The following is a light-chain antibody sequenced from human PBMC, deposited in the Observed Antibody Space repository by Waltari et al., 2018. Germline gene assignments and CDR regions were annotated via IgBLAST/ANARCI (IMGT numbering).Light chain of an antibody. CDR3: QQSYSTPRT. CDR2: AAS. Sequence: DXQMTQSPSSLSASVGDRVTITCRASQSISSYLNWYQQKPGKAPKLLIYAASSLQSGVPSRFSGSGSGTDFTLTISSLQPXDFATYYCQQSYSTPRTFGQGTKVEIK. V-gene: IGKV1-39*01. J-gene: IGKJ1*01. CDR1: QSISSY.